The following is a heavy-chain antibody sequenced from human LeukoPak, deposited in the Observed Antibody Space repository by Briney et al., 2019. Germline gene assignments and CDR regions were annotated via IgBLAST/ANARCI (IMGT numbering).Heavy chain of an antibody. CDR3: ARHPEPGYCSSTSCHESYFDY. Sequence: GGSLRLSCAASGFTFSSCAMSWVRQAPGKGLEWVSAVSGSGGRPYYADSVKGRFTISRDNSKNTLYLQMNSLRAEDTAVYYCARHPEPGYCSSTSCHESYFDYWGQGTLVTVSS. CDR2: VSGSGGRP. D-gene: IGHD2-2*01. V-gene: IGHV3-23*01. J-gene: IGHJ4*02. CDR1: GFTFSSCA.